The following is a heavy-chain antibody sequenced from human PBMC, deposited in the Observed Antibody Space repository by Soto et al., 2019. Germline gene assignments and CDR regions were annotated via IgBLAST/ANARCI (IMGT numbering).Heavy chain of an antibody. CDR1: GFTFSSYG. CDR3: AKDVAAPLYYYYYYGMDV. V-gene: IGHV3-30*18. CDR2: ISYDGSNK. Sequence: GGSLRLSCAASGFTFSSYGMHWVRQAPGKGLEWVAVISYDGSNKYYADSVKGRFTISRDNSKNTLYLQMNSLRAEDTAVYYCAKDVAAPLYYYYYYGMDVWGQGTTVTVPS. D-gene: IGHD2-15*01. J-gene: IGHJ6*02.